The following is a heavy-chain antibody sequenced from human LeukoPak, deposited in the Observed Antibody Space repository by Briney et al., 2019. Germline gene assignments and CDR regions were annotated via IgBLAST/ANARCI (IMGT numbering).Heavy chain of an antibody. V-gene: IGHV3-33*06. J-gene: IGHJ4*02. CDR2: IWYDGGIK. CDR1: GFTFSNYG. Sequence: PGRSLRLSCTASGFTFSNYGMHWVRQAPGKGLEWVAVIWYDGGIKYYAASVKGRFTISRDNAKNTLYLQVDSLRDGDTGLYYCAKDAFDAWSGYYGALDSWGQGTLVTVSS. D-gene: IGHD3-3*01. CDR3: AKDAFDAWSGYYGALDS.